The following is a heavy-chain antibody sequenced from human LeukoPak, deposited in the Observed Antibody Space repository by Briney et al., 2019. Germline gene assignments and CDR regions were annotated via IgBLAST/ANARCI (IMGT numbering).Heavy chain of an antibody. J-gene: IGHJ5*02. CDR2: INHSGST. CDR3: ARDITVTRSGWFDP. D-gene: IGHD4-17*01. V-gene: IGHV4-34*01. Sequence: SETLSLTCAVYGGSFSGYYWSWIRQPPGKGLEWIGEINHSGSTNYNPSLKSRVTMPVDTSKNQFSLKLSSVTAADTAVYYCARDITVTRSGWFDPWGQGTLVTVSS. CDR1: GGSFSGYY.